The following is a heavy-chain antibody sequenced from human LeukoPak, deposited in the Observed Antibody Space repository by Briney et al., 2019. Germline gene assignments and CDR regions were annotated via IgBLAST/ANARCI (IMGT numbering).Heavy chain of an antibody. CDR1: GGSISSYH. V-gene: IGHV4-4*07. J-gene: IGHJ4*02. CDR2: IFHSGST. Sequence: PSETLSLTCRVSGGSISSYHWSWIRQPAGKELEWVGRIFHSGSTDYNPSLKSRVTMSVDTSKNQFSLNTTSVTAADTAVYYCAREMDSSGYYWLDYWGRGTLVTVSS. D-gene: IGHD3-22*01. CDR3: AREMDSSGYYWLDY.